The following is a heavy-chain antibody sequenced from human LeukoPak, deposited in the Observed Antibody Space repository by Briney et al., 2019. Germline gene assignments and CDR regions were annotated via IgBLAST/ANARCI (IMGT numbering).Heavy chain of an antibody. D-gene: IGHD3-22*01. CDR3: AHLDYYDSSGYYSNLRNWFDP. V-gene: IGHV2-5*01. J-gene: IGHJ5*02. CDR1: GFSLSTSGVG. Sequence: SGATLVHPTQTLTLTCTFSGFSLSTSGVGVGWIRQPPGKALEWLALIYLNDDKRYSPSLKSRLTITKDTSKNQVVLTMTNMDPVDTATYYCAHLDYYDSSGYYSNLRNWFDPWGQGTLVTVSS. CDR2: IYLNDDK.